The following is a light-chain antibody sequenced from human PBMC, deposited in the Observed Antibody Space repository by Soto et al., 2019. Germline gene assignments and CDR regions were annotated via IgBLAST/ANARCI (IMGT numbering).Light chain of an antibody. CDR1: SSDVGNYNY. V-gene: IGLV2-11*01. CDR2: DVN. CDR3: CSYAGSYTWV. Sequence: QSALTQPRSVSGSPGQSVTISCTGTSSDVGNYNYVSWYQQHPGKAPKVMIYDVNKWPSGVPDRFSSSKSGNTASLTISGLQAEDEADYYCCSYAGSYTWVFGGGTQLTVL. J-gene: IGLJ3*02.